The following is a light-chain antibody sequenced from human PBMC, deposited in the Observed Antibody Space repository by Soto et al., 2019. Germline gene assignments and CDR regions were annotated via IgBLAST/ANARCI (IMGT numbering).Light chain of an antibody. Sequence: DIQMTQSPSTLSASVGDRVTITCRASQSISSWLAWYQQKPGKAPKLLIYKASSLESGVPSTFSGSGSGTEFSLTVSSRQPDDFATYYCLQYESYPLTFGGGTKVEIK. CDR3: LQYESYPLT. CDR1: QSISSW. CDR2: KAS. J-gene: IGKJ4*01. V-gene: IGKV1-5*03.